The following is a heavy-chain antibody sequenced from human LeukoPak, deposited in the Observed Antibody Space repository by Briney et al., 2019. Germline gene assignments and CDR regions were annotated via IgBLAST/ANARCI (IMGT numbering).Heavy chain of an antibody. Sequence: SETLSLTCTVSGGSISSYYWSWIRQPPGKGLEWIGYIYYSGSTYYNPSLKSRVTISVDTSKNQFSLKLSSVTAADTAVYYCAGGDSASYYDFWSGYLPFDYWGQGTLVTVSS. V-gene: IGHV4-59*01. D-gene: IGHD3-3*01. CDR3: AGGDSASYYDFWSGYLPFDY. J-gene: IGHJ4*02. CDR1: GGSISSYY. CDR2: IYYSGST.